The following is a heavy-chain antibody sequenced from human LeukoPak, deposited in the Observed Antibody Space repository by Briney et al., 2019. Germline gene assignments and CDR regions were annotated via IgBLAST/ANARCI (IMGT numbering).Heavy chain of an antibody. CDR1: GFTFSSYW. V-gene: IGHV3-7*03. Sequence: GGSLRLSCAASGFTFSSYWMSWVRQAPGKGLEWVANIKQDGSEKYYVDSVKGRFTISRDNAKNSLYLQMNSLRAEDTAVYYCARDYSTYYYGSGSYSLTGRAFDIWGQGTMVTVSS. CDR3: ARDYSTYYYGSGSYSLTGRAFDI. CDR2: IKQDGSEK. D-gene: IGHD3-10*01. J-gene: IGHJ3*02.